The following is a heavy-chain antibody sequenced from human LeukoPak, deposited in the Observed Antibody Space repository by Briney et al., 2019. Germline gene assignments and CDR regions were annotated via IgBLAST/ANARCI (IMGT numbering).Heavy chain of an antibody. CDR1: GGSIGSYY. D-gene: IGHD6-19*01. Sequence: PSETLSLTCTVSGGSIGSYYWSWIRQPPGKGLEWIGYIYYSGSTNYNPSLKSRVTISVDTSKNQFSLKLSSVTAADTAVYYCARRTWLVRWEDAFDIWGQGTMVTVSS. CDR3: ARRTWLVRWEDAFDI. V-gene: IGHV4-59*08. CDR2: IYYSGST. J-gene: IGHJ3*02.